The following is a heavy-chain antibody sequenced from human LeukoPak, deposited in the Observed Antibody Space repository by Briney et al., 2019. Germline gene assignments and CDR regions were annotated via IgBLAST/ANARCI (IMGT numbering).Heavy chain of an antibody. CDR3: ARVRCSGGSCPYYYYYYYMDV. J-gene: IGHJ6*03. V-gene: IGHV4-39*07. Sequence: SETLSLTCTVSSGSISTNNYYWGWVRQPPGKALEWIGNIFYSGSTYYNPSLQSRVTISIDTSKNQFSLKLRFVTAADTAVYYCARVRCSGGSCPYYYYYYYMDVWGKGTTVTVSS. CDR2: IFYSGST. CDR1: SGSISTNNYY. D-gene: IGHD2-15*01.